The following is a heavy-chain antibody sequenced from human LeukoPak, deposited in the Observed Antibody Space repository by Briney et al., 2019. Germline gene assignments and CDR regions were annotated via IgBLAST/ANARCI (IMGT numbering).Heavy chain of an antibody. CDR3: ARDLYEISRTYYYDSSGYYHLDY. D-gene: IGHD3-22*01. V-gene: IGHV1-18*01. J-gene: IGHJ4*02. Sequence: ASVKVSCKASGYTFTSYDINWVRQAPGQGLEWMGWISAYNGNTNYAQKLQGRVTMTTDTSTSTAYMELRSLRSDDTAVYYCARDLYEISRTYYYDSSGYYHLDYWGQGTLVTVSS. CDR1: GYTFTSYD. CDR2: ISAYNGNT.